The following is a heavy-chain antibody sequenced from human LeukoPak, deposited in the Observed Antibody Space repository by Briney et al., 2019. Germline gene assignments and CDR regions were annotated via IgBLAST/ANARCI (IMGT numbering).Heavy chain of an antibody. CDR1: GGTFSSYA. J-gene: IGHJ4*02. D-gene: IGHD5-18*01. CDR2: INPSGGST. V-gene: IGHV1-46*01. CDR3: ARDGYSYGAYYFDY. Sequence: ASVKVSCKASGGTFSSYAISWVRQAPGQGLEWMGIINPSGGSTSYAQKFQGRVTMTRDTSTSTVYMELSSLRSEDTAVYYCARDGYSYGAYYFDYWGQGTLVTVSS.